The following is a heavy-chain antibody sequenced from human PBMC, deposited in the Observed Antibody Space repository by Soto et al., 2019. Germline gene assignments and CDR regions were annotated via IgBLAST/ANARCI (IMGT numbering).Heavy chain of an antibody. J-gene: IGHJ4*02. V-gene: IGHV4-34*01. CDR2: INHSGTV. CDR3: AKAGAALVRGSIGGFDY. Sequence: QVHLQQWGAGLLKPSETLSLTCAVNGGAFNGYYWTWIRQSPGKGLQWIGEINHSGTVDYNPSLKSRVTLSIDTSKKQISLALTSVTAADTAVYYCAKAGAALVRGSIGGFDYWGQGTLVTVSS. CDR1: GGAFNGYY. D-gene: IGHD3-10*01.